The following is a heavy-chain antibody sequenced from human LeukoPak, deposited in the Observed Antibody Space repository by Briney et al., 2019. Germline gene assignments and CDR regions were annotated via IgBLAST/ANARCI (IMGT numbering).Heavy chain of an antibody. V-gene: IGHV3-23*01. Sequence: PGGSLRLSCAASGFTFSSYAMSWVRQAPGKGLEWVSAISGSGGSTYYADSVKGRFTISRDNSKNTLYLQMNSLRAEDTAVYYCAKGQSNIAAAGTQYFQHWGQGTLVTVSS. D-gene: IGHD6-13*01. CDR2: ISGSGGST. CDR3: AKGQSNIAAAGTQYFQH. CDR1: GFTFSSYA. J-gene: IGHJ1*01.